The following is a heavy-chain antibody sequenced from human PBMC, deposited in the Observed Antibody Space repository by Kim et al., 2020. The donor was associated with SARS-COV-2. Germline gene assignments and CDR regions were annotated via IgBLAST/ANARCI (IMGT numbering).Heavy chain of an antibody. Sequence: TSYKESVKGRFNVSRDKSKNTLYLQMNSLRAEDTAVYYCAKHYGNYFDYWGQGTLVTVSS. V-gene: IGHV3-23*03. CDR2: T. CDR3: AKHYGNYFDY. D-gene: IGHD3-16*01. J-gene: IGHJ4*02.